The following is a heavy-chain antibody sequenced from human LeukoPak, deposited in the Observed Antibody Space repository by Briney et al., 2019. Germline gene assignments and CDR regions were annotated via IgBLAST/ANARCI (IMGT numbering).Heavy chain of an antibody. CDR3: TTEYGSGSYYNLFDY. V-gene: IGHV3-15*01. D-gene: IGHD3-10*01. CDR1: GFIFSNAW. CDR2: IRSKTDGGTT. J-gene: IGHJ4*02. Sequence: GGSLRLSCAASGFIFSNAWMSWVRQAPGKGLEWVGRIRSKTDGGTTDYTAPVNGRFTISRDDSKNTLYLQMNSLKTEDTAVYYCTTEYGSGSYYNLFDYWGQGTLVTVSS.